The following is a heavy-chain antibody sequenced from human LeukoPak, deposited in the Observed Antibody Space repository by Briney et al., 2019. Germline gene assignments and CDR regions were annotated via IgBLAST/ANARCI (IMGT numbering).Heavy chain of an antibody. CDR3: ARDFRSPLAAD. J-gene: IGHJ4*02. V-gene: IGHV3-23*01. Sequence: GGSLRLSRAASEFDFSSHAMTWVRQAPGKGLEWVSAISISGSKTYYADSVKGRFTISRDNSKNTLYLQMNSLRAEDTAVYYCARDFRSPLAADWGQGTLVTVSS. CDR1: EFDFSSHA. D-gene: IGHD2-15*01. CDR2: ISISGSKT.